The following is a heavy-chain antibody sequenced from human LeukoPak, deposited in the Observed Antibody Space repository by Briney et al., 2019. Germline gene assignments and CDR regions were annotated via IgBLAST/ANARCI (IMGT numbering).Heavy chain of an antibody. Sequence: SETLSLTCAVSGGSISSGGYSWSWIRQPPGKGLEWIGSIYYSGSTYYNPSLKSRVTISVDTSKNQFSLKLSSVTAADTAVYYCARHLGVVVQYYFDYWGQGTLVTVSS. CDR3: ARHLGVVVQYYFDY. CDR2: IYYSGST. V-gene: IGHV4-30-2*03. J-gene: IGHJ4*02. D-gene: IGHD2-15*01. CDR1: GGSISSGGYS.